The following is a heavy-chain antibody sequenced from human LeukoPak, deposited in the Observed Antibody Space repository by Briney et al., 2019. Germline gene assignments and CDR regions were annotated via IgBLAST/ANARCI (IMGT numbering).Heavy chain of an antibody. V-gene: IGHV3-30*02. CDR2: IRYDGADK. D-gene: IGHD3-9*01. CDR3: TRDLMDYDVSTGLHHYYMDV. Sequence: GGSLRLSCAASGFTFNTYGMHWVRQAPDKGLEWVAFIRYDGADKYYADSVKGRFTISRDNSKNTLYLQMNTLGVEDTAVYYCTRDLMDYDVSTGLHHYYMDVWGQGTTVTVSS. J-gene: IGHJ6*02. CDR1: GFTFNTYG.